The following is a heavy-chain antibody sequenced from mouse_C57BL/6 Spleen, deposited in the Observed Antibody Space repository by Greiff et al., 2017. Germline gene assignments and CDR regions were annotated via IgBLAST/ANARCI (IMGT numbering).Heavy chain of an antibody. CDR1: GFTFSNYW. J-gene: IGHJ3*01. CDR3: TGCYDYSFAY. V-gene: IGHV6-3*01. CDR2: IRLKSDNYAT. D-gene: IGHD2-4*01. Sequence: EVKLVESGGGLVQPGGSMKLSCVASGFTFSNYWMNWVRQSPEKGLEWVAQIRLKSDNYATHYAESVKGRFTISRDDSKSSVYLQMNNLRAEDTGIYYCTGCYDYSFAYWGQGTLVTVSA.